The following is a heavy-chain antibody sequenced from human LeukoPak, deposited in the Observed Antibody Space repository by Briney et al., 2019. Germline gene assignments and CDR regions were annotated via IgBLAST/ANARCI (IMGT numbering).Heavy chain of an antibody. J-gene: IGHJ3*01. Sequence: GGSLRLSCAASGFPFDEHAMHWVRQAPGKGLEWVSGISYSSETIGYVDSVQGRFTISRDNVRKSLYLQMNSLRIEDTALYYRAKDRGGGSQLGDAYDVWGQGTMVSVSS. V-gene: IGHV3-9*01. CDR2: ISYSSETI. CDR1: GFPFDEHA. D-gene: IGHD3-10*01. CDR3: AKDRGGGSQLGDAYDV.